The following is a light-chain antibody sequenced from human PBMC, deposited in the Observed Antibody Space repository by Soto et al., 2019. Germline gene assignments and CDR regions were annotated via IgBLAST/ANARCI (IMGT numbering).Light chain of an antibody. CDR3: PQYGSSLWT. CDR1: QSVSSSY. CDR2: GAS. Sequence: EIVLTQSPGTLSLSPGERATLSCRASQSVSSSYLAWYQQKPGQAPRLLIYGASSRATGIPDRFSGSGSGTDFTLTISRLEPKDFEVYYCPQYGSSLWTFGQGTKV. J-gene: IGKJ1*01. V-gene: IGKV3-20*01.